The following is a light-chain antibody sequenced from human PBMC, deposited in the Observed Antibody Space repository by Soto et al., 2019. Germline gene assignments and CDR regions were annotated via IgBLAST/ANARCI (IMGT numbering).Light chain of an antibody. Sequence: EIVLTQSPATLSLSPGERATLSCRASQSVTSYLAWYQQKPGQAPRLLIYDVSNRASGIPARFSGSGSETDFTLTISSLEHEDFAVYYCQQRSDWPLTFGQGTRLEIK. CDR1: QSVTSY. CDR3: QQRSDWPLT. J-gene: IGKJ5*01. V-gene: IGKV3-11*01. CDR2: DVS.